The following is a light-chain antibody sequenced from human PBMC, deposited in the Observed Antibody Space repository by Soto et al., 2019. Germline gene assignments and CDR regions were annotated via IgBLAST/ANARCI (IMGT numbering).Light chain of an antibody. CDR1: QTVSSY. Sequence: ENVLTQSPGTLSLSPGERATLSCRASQTVSSYLTWYQQRPGQAPRLLIYGASKRATGIPDRFSGSGSGTDFTLTISRLEPVDFALDYCQQYGTSPITFGQGTRLEIK. J-gene: IGKJ5*01. CDR3: QQYGTSPIT. V-gene: IGKV3-20*01. CDR2: GAS.